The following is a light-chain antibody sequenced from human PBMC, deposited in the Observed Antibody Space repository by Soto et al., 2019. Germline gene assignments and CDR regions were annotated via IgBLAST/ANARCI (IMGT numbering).Light chain of an antibody. V-gene: IGKV1-5*01. CDR1: QSIKNW. J-gene: IGKJ4*01. CDR3: QQYDDYPLT. CDR2: DAS. Sequence: DIQMTQSPSTLSASVGDRVTITCRASQSIKNWLAWYQQKPGTAPKFLIYDASTLESGVPSRFSGSGSGTEFTLTISGLQADDFATYFCQQYDDYPLTFGGGTKVDIK.